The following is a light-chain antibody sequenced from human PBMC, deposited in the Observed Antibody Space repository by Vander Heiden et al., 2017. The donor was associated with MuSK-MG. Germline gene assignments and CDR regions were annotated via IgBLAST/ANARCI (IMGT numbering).Light chain of an antibody. J-gene: IGKJ4*01. CDR2: GAS. V-gene: IGKV3-20*01. CDR1: QSVSSSY. Sequence: EVVLTQSPGTLSFSPGERATLSCRASQSVSSSYLAWYQQKPGQAPRLLIYGASSRATGIPDRVSGSGSGTDFTLTISRLEPEDFAVYYCQQYGSSPLTFGGGTKVEIK. CDR3: QQYGSSPLT.